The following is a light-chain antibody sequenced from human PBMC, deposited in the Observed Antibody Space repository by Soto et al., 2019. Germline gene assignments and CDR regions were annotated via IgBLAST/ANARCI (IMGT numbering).Light chain of an antibody. V-gene: IGKV1-5*01. CDR2: DAS. Sequence: DIQMIQSPSTLSASVGDRVTITCRASQSISSWLAWYQHKPGKAPKVLIYDASNLQTGVPSRFSGSGSGREFTLTINSLQPDDFAAYYCQQYYDYPWTFGQGTKVDIK. CDR1: QSISSW. J-gene: IGKJ1*01. CDR3: QQYYDYPWT.